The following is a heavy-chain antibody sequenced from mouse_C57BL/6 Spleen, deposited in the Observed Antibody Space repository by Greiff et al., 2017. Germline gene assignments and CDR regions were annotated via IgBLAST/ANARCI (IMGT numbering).Heavy chain of an antibody. CDR3: TGTTVVEGYFDY. CDR1: GYTFTDYE. Sequence: VQLQESGAELVRPGASVTLSCKASGYTFTDYEMHWVKQTPVHGLAWIGAIAPETGGTAYNQKFKGKAILTADTSSSTAYMELRRLTSEDSAVYYCTGTTVVEGYFDYWGQGTTLTVSS. V-gene: IGHV1-15*01. CDR2: IAPETGGT. J-gene: IGHJ2*01. D-gene: IGHD1-1*01.